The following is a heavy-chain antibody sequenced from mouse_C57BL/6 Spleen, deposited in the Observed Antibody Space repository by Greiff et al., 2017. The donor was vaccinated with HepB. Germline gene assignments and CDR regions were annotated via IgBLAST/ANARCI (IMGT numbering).Heavy chain of an antibody. V-gene: IGHV1-26*01. CDR2: INPNNGGT. CDR3: ARTRDYDAWFAY. CDR1: GYTFTDYY. D-gene: IGHD2-4*01. J-gene: IGHJ3*01. Sequence: VQLQQSGPELVKPGASVKISCKASGYTFTDYYMNWVKQSHGKSLEWIGDINPNNGGTSYNQKFKGKATLTVDKSSSTAYMELRSLTSEDSAVYYCARTRDYDAWFAYWGQGTLVTVSA.